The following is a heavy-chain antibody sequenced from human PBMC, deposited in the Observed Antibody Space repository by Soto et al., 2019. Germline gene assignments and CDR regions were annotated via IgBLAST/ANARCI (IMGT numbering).Heavy chain of an antibody. Sequence: ASVKVSCKASGYTFTGYYMHWVRQAPGQGLEWIAWINPNSGGTNYAQNFQGRVTMTRRTSISTPYMEPSRLRPDDTAVYYCAGVNGVVVAATRAYNFEYFGQGTLITVCS. J-gene: IGHJ4*02. CDR2: INPNSGGT. D-gene: IGHD2-15*01. V-gene: IGHV1-2*02. CDR1: GYTFTGYY. CDR3: AGVNGVVVAATRAYNFEY.